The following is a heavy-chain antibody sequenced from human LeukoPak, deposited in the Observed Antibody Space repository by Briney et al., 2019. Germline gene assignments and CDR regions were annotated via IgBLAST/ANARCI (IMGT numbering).Heavy chain of an antibody. CDR3: ARKGFSWFKHDFFDP. V-gene: IGHV4-39*07. J-gene: IGHJ5*02. CDR2: INHSGTT. D-gene: IGHD6-13*01. Sequence: SETLSLTCTVSGGSISSIPSTDYYWGWVRQSPEKGLEWIGDINHSGTTIYNPSLESRVTLSVDTSRGQFSLRLASVTAADMGVYYCARKGFSWFKHDFFDPWGQGSQVTVSS. CDR1: GGSISSIPSTDYY.